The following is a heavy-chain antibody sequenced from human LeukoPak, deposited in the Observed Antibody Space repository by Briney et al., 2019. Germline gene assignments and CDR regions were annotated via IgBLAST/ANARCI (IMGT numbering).Heavy chain of an antibody. D-gene: IGHD5-18*01. J-gene: IGHJ6*04. Sequence: QSGRSLRLSCAASGFTFSSYAMHWVRQAPGKGLEWVAVILHDGSNKYYADFVKGRFTISRDNSKNTLDLQMNSLRAEDTAVYYCARDLGYSYGTPYFYYGMDVWGKGTTVTVSS. CDR1: GFTFSSYA. V-gene: IGHV3-30*04. CDR3: ARDLGYSYGTPYFYYGMDV. CDR2: ILHDGSNK.